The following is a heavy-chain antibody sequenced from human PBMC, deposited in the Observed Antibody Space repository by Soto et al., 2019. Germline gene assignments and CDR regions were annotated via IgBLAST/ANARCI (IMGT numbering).Heavy chain of an antibody. CDR3: AKGSFGFDY. Sequence: LRLSCAASGVTFTSYAMTWVRQVPGEGLQWVSSISKSGDSTYYADSVKGRFTTSRDNSKNTLYLQMNSLRAEDTAIYYCAKGSFGFDYWGQGTLVTVSS. J-gene: IGHJ4*02. V-gene: IGHV3-23*01. D-gene: IGHD3-10*01. CDR1: GVTFTSYA. CDR2: ISKSGDST.